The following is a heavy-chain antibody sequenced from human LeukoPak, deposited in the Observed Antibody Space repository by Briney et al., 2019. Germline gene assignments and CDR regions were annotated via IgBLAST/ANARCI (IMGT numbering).Heavy chain of an antibody. V-gene: IGHV3-9*01. Sequence: PGGSLRLSCVASGFNFDDYAMHWVRQAPGKGLEWVSGINWNSVSIGYADFVKGRFTISRDNAKNSLYLQMNSLRPEDTAFYYCAKSLHILTGYYDYWGQGTLVTVSS. J-gene: IGHJ4*02. CDR1: GFNFDDYA. D-gene: IGHD3-9*01. CDR2: INWNSVSI. CDR3: AKSLHILTGYYDY.